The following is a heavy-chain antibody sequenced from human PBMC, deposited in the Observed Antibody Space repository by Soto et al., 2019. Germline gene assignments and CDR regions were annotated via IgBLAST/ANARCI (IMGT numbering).Heavy chain of an antibody. V-gene: IGHV3-23*01. CDR1: GFTFSSYA. J-gene: IGHJ4*02. CDR2: ISGSGGST. CDR3: AKDVLAGTTEYFDY. D-gene: IGHD1-7*01. Sequence: HPGGSLRLSCAASGFTFSSYAMSWVRQAPGKGLEWVSAISGSGGSTYYADSVKGRFTISRDNSKNTLYLQMNSLRAEDTAVYYCAKDVLAGTTEYFDYWGQGTLVTVSS.